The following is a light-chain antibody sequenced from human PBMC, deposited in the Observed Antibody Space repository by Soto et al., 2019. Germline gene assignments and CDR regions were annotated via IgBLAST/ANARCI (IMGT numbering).Light chain of an antibody. J-gene: IGKJ5*01. CDR2: GAS. Sequence: EIVLTQSPGTLSFSPGERSTRSCRASRGISSHLAWYQQKPGQPPRLLIYGASTRATGVPARFSGSGSGTEFTLTISSLQSEDFGVYYCQQYNNWPPITFGQGTRLEIK. CDR1: RGISSH. V-gene: IGKV3-15*01. CDR3: QQYNNWPPIT.